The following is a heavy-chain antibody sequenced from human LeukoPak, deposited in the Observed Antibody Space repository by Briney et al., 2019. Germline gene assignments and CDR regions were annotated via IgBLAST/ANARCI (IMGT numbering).Heavy chain of an antibody. CDR2: IIPIFGTA. D-gene: IGHD6-19*01. Sequence: SVKVSCKASGGTFSSYAISWVRQAPGQGLEWMGGIIPIFGTANYAQKFQGRVTITADESTSTAYMELGSLRSDDTAVYYCATSSSGWYGDLDYWGQGTLVTVSA. V-gene: IGHV1-69*13. J-gene: IGHJ4*02. CDR1: GGTFSSYA. CDR3: ATSSSGWYGDLDY.